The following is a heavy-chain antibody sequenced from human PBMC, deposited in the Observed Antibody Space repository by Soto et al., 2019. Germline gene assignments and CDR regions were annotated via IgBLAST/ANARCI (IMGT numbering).Heavy chain of an antibody. Sequence: GWDLRPSCADSGFSFSDDALDSFRQARFNVIEWLAVISSDGNNEYYADSVKGRFTLSRDNSKNTLYLQMKSLRGEDTAVYYCAKDVFGLFASAVDWADYYYRMAVWGQATTVTASS. D-gene: IGHD3-9*01. J-gene: IGHJ6*02. V-gene: IGHV3-30*18. CDR1: GFSFSDDA. CDR3: AKDVFGLFASAVDWADYYYRMAV. CDR2: ISSDGNNE.